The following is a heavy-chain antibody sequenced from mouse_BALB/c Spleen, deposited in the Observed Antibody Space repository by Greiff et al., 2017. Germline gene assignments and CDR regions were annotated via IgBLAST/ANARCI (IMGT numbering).Heavy chain of an antibody. J-gene: IGHJ4*01. CDR1: GFTFSSYT. CDR2: ISSGGSYT. V-gene: IGHV5-6-4*01. Sequence: EVKVVESGGGLVKPGGSLKLSCAASGFTFSSYTMSWVRQTPEKRLEWVATISSGGSYTYYPDSVKGRFTISRDNAKNTLYLQMSSLKSEDTAMYYCTRDGAMDYWGQGTSVTVSS. CDR3: TRDGAMDY.